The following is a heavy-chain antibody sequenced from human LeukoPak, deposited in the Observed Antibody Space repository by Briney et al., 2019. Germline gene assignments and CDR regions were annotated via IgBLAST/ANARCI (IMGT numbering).Heavy chain of an antibody. CDR1: GYTFTGYY. CDR2: INPNSGGT. Sequence: ASVTVSCKASGYTFTGYYMHWVRQAPGHGLEWMGWINPNSGGTNYAQKFQGRVTMTSDTSISTAYMELSSLRSDDTAVYYCARATGGGNYNNRAFDIWGQGTMVTVSS. J-gene: IGHJ3*02. CDR3: ARATGGGNYNNRAFDI. V-gene: IGHV1-2*02. D-gene: IGHD4-11*01.